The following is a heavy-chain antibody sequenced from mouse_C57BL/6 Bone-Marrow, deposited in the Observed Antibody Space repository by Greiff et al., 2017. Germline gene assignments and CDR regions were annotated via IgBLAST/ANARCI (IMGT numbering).Heavy chain of an antibody. V-gene: IGHV5-6*01. Sequence: VQLKESGGDLVKPGGSLKLSCAASGFTFSSYGMSWVRQTPDKRLEWVATISSGGSYTYYPDSVKGRFTISRDNAKNTLYLQMSSLKSEDTAMXYCARHEDGSSYNWYFDVWGTGTTVTVSS. CDR2: ISSGGSYT. D-gene: IGHD1-1*01. CDR3: ARHEDGSSYNWYFDV. J-gene: IGHJ1*03. CDR1: GFTFSSYG.